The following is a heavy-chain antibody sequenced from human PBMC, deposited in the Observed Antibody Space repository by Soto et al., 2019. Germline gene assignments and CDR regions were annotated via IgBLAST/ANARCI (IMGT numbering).Heavy chain of an antibody. V-gene: IGHV3-48*01. J-gene: IGHJ3*02. CDR1: GCTFSSYS. D-gene: IGHD3-10*01. CDR3: ARDFIYAFDI. Sequence: GGSLRLSCAASGCTFSSYSMNWVRQAPGKGLEWVSYISGDNNAIYYADSVKGRFTISRDNAKNSLYLQMSSLRVEDTAVYYCARDFIYAFDIWGQGTMVTVSS. CDR2: ISGDNNAI.